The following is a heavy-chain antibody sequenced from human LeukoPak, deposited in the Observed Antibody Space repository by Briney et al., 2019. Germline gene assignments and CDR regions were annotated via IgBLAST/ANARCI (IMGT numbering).Heavy chain of an antibody. CDR3: ARDPYPRDGYNYIEGY. Sequence: QAGGSLRLSCAASGFTFSSYWMTWVRQAPGKGLEWVANIKQDGSEKYYVDSVKGRFTISRDNAKSSLYLQMDSLRSEDTAVYYCARDPYPRDGYNYIEGYWGQGTLVTVSS. CDR2: IKQDGSEK. D-gene: IGHD5-24*01. CDR1: GFTFSSYW. J-gene: IGHJ4*02. V-gene: IGHV3-7*03.